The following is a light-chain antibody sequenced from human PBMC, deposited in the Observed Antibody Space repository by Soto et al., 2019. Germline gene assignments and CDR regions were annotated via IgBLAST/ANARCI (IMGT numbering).Light chain of an antibody. CDR2: AAS. V-gene: IGKV1-9*01. J-gene: IGKJ5*01. Sequence: IQLPQSPSSLSASVGDRVTITCRASQGISSYLAWYQQKPGKAPKLLIYAASTLQSGVPSRFSGSGSGTEFTLTISSLQPDDFATYYCQQYNSYPITFGQGTRLENK. CDR1: QGISSY. CDR3: QQYNSYPIT.